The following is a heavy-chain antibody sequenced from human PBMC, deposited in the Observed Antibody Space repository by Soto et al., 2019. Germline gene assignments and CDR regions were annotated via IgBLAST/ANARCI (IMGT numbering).Heavy chain of an antibody. Sequence: SETLSLTCTVSGGSISSYYWSWIRQPPGKGLEWIGYIYYSGSTNYNPSLKSRVTISVDTSKNQFSLKLSSVTAADTAVYYCARDLRTVTEGVWFDPWGQGTLVTVSS. J-gene: IGHJ5*02. CDR3: ARDLRTVTEGVWFDP. D-gene: IGHD4-4*01. V-gene: IGHV4-59*01. CDR2: IYYSGST. CDR1: GGSISSYY.